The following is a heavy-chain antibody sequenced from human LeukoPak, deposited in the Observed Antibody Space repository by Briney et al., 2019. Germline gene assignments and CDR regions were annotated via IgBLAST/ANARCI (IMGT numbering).Heavy chain of an antibody. V-gene: IGHV6-1*01. D-gene: IGHD6-13*01. CDR1: GDSVSSNSAT. CDR3: TRAFLYSSSSTFDY. Sequence: SQTLSLTCAISGDSVSSNSATWNWIRQSPSRGLEWLGRTYYRSKWFNDYAVSVKSRITVNPDTSENQFSLQLNSVTPEDTAVYYCTRAFLYSSSSTFDYWGQGTLVTVPS. CDR2: TYYRSKWFN. J-gene: IGHJ4*02.